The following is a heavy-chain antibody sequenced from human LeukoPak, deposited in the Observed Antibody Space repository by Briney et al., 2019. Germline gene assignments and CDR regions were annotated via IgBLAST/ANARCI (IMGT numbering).Heavy chain of an antibody. CDR1: GGSISSYY. V-gene: IGHV4-59*01. Sequence: SETLSLTCTVSGGSISSYYWSWIRQPPGKGLEWIGYIYYSGSTNYNPSLKSRVTISVDTSKNQFSLKLSSVTAADTAVYYCARASDCSSTSCYSYWYFDLWGRGTLVTVSS. CDR2: IYYSGST. CDR3: ARASDCSSTSCYSYWYFDL. D-gene: IGHD2-2*01. J-gene: IGHJ2*01.